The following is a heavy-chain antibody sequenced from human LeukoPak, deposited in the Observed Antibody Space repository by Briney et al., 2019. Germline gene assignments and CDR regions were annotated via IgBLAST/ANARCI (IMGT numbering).Heavy chain of an antibody. CDR2: IHHSGSS. V-gene: IGHV4-38-2*02. J-gene: IGHJ1*01. CDR3: ARVAARIGFFQH. Sequence: PSETLSLTCIVSGYSISSGYYWGWIRQPPGKGLEWIGNIHHSGSSYYNPSLKSRVTLSVDTSKNQLSPKLSSVTAADTAVYYCARVAARIGFFQHWGQGTLVTVSS. D-gene: IGHD6-6*01. CDR1: GYSISSGYY.